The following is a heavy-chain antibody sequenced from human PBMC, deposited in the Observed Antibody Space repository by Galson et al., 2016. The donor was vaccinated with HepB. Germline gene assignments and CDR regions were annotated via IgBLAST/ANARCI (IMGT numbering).Heavy chain of an antibody. J-gene: IGHJ4*02. CDR3: LRGSSRVRTDF. CDR1: GFTFSNFG. D-gene: IGHD2-8*01. V-gene: IGHV1-18*04. Sequence: SVKVSCKASGFTFSNFGFTWVRQAPGQGLEWMGWISAYNGDINYAQRVQGRLTMTTATSTNKAYMELRSLTSDDTAVYYWLRGSSRVRTDFWGQGTLVTVSS. CDR2: ISAYNGDI.